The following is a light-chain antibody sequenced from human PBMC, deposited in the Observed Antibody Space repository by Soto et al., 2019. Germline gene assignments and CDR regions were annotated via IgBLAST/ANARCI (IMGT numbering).Light chain of an antibody. Sequence: EIVMTQSPAPLSVSPGERATLSCTASESINGNLAWYQQKPGQAPRLLMFRTSTRATGFPARFSGSESGTEFNLTISSLQSEDFAVYYCQQYNNWPRATFGGGTKVDIK. CDR1: ESINGN. V-gene: IGKV3-15*01. J-gene: IGKJ4*01. CDR3: QQYNNWPRAT. CDR2: RTS.